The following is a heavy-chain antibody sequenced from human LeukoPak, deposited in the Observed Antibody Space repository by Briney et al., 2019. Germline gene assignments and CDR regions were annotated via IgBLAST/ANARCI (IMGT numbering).Heavy chain of an antibody. J-gene: IGHJ3*02. CDR3: ARSSPVVGGAFDI. CDR1: GFTFSSYS. Sequence: GGSLRLSCAASGFTFSSYSMNWVRQAPGKGLEWVSYISSSSSTIYYADSVKGRFTISRDNAKNSLYLQMNSLRAEDTAVYYCARSSPVVGGAFDIWGQGTMVTVSS. CDR2: ISSSSSTI. V-gene: IGHV3-48*04. D-gene: IGHD1-26*01.